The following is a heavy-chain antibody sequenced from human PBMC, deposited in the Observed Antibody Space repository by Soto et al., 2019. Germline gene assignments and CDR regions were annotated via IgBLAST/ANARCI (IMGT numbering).Heavy chain of an antibody. CDR1: GFTFNNYA. CDR3: AKTFLARYCSSSICYDPADYFDY. Sequence: VGSLRLSGAASGFTFNNYAMSWVRQARGKGLEWVSSINNGGDNIYYADSVKGRFTISRDNSKSTLYLQMNSLRAEDTAVYYCAKTFLARYCSSSICYDPADYFDYWGQGTLVTVSS. J-gene: IGHJ4*02. D-gene: IGHD2-2*01. CDR2: INNGGDNI. V-gene: IGHV3-23*01.